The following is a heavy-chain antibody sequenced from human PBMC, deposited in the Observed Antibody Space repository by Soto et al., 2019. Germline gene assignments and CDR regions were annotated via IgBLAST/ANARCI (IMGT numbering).Heavy chain of an antibody. D-gene: IGHD3-22*01. CDR3: AKDGAYAYYDSSGYYFAY. Sequence: GGSLRLSCAASGFTFSSYAMSWVRQAPGKGLEWVSAISGSGGSTYYADSVKGRFTISRDNSKNTLYLQMISMTAEDTAVYYCAKDGAYAYYDSSGYYFAYWGQGSLVTVSS. CDR2: ISGSGGST. J-gene: IGHJ4*02. V-gene: IGHV3-23*01. CDR1: GFTFSSYA.